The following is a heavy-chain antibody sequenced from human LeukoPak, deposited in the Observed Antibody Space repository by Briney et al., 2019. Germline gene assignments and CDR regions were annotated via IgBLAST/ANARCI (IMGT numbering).Heavy chain of an antibody. CDR2: IYSDGST. CDR3: ARERGRGRDSPWFDY. V-gene: IGHV3-53*01. D-gene: IGHD1-26*01. CDR1: EFILSSYA. J-gene: IGHJ4*02. Sequence: PGGSLRLSCEASEFILSSYAMSWVRQAPGKGLEWVSVIYSDGSTYYAASVEGRFTISRDNSKNTLDLQVTGLRAEDTAVYYCARERGRGRDSPWFDYWGQGTLVTVSS.